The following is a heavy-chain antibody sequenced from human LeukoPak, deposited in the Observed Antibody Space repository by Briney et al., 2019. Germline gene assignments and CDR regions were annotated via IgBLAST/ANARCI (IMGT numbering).Heavy chain of an antibody. CDR1: GYSFTGCF. D-gene: IGHD1-26*01. CDR2: INPNSGGT. J-gene: IGHJ4*02. CDR3: AREVGNAGDY. V-gene: IGHV1-2*02. Sequence: GESLKISCKGSGYSFTGCFMHWVRLAPGQGLERMGWINPNSGGTNYAQKFQGRVTMTRDTSISTAYMELSRLISDDTAVYYCAREVGNAGDYWGQGTLVTVSS.